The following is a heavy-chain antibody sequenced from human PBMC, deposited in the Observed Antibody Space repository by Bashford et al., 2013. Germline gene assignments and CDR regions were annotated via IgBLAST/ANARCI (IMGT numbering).Heavy chain of an antibody. J-gene: IGHJ4*02. Sequence: SETLSLTCTVSGGSISSGGYYWSWIRQHPGKGLEWIGYIYYSGSTYYNPSLKSRVTISVDTSKNQFSLKLSSVTAADTAVYYCAREAYNSGWYADYFDYWGQGALVTVSS. V-gene: IGHV4-31*03. D-gene: IGHD6-19*01. CDR3: AREAYNSGWYADYFDY. CDR1: GGSISSGGYY. CDR2: IYYSGST.